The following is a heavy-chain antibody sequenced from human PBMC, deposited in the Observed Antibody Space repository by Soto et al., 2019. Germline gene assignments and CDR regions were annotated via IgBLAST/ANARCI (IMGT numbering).Heavy chain of an antibody. V-gene: IGHV3-33*01. J-gene: IGHJ4*02. Sequence: QVQLVESGGGVVQPGRSLRLSCAASGFTFSSYGMHWVRQAPGKGLEWVAVIWYDGSNKYYADSVKGRFTISRDNSKNTLYLQMNSLRAEDTAVYYCAREGLRYFDWLLSPLEYWGQGTLVTVSS. D-gene: IGHD3-9*01. CDR1: GFTFSSYG. CDR2: IWYDGSNK. CDR3: AREGLRYFDWLLSPLEY.